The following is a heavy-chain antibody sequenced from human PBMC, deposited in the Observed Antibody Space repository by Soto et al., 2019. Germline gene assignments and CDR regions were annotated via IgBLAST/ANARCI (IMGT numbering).Heavy chain of an antibody. Sequence: SETLSLTCAVYGGSFSGYYWSWIRQPPGKWLEWIGEINHSGSTNYNPSLKSRVTISVDTSKNQFSLKLSSVTAADTAVYYCARGGPTGIAAAATGWFDPWGQGTLVTV. CDR3: ARGGPTGIAAAATGWFDP. V-gene: IGHV4-34*01. J-gene: IGHJ5*02. CDR1: GGSFSGYY. D-gene: IGHD6-13*01. CDR2: INHSGST.